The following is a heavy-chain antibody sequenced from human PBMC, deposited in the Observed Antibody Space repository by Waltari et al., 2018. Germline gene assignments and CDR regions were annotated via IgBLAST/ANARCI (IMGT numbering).Heavy chain of an antibody. CDR3: AIAAAVNYGMDV. Sequence: QVQLVQSGAEVKKPGASVKVSCKASGYTFTGYYMHWVRQAPGQGLEWMGVINPNSGGTNYAQKFQGWVTMTRDTSISTAYMERSRLRSDDTAVYYCAIAAAVNYGMDVWGQGTTVTVSS. J-gene: IGHJ6*02. V-gene: IGHV1-2*04. CDR2: INPNSGGT. CDR1: GYTFTGYY. D-gene: IGHD6-13*01.